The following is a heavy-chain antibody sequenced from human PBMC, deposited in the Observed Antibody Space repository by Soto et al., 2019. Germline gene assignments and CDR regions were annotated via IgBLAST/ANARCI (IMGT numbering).Heavy chain of an antibody. V-gene: IGHV3-33*01. J-gene: IGHJ4*02. Sequence: PGGSLRLSCAASGFTFSSYGMHWVRQAPGKGLEWVAVIWYDGSNKYYADSVKGRFTISRDNSKNTLYLQMNSLRAEDTAVYYCASDIRRESVTTSPLRDYWGQGTLVTFSS. D-gene: IGHD4-17*01. CDR1: GFTFSSYG. CDR2: IWYDGSNK. CDR3: ASDIRRESVTTSPLRDY.